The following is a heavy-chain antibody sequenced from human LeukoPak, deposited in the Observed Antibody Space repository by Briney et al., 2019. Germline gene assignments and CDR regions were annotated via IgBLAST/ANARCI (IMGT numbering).Heavy chain of an antibody. Sequence: PGGSLRLSCAASGFTFSSYGMSWVRQAPGKGVEWVSAISGSGGSTYYADSVKGRFTISRDNSKNTLYLQMNSLRAEDTAVYYCAKGQSWYYYDTPHDWGQGTLVTVSS. CDR1: GFTFSSYG. D-gene: IGHD3-22*01. J-gene: IGHJ4*02. CDR2: ISGSGGST. CDR3: AKGQSWYYYDTPHD. V-gene: IGHV3-23*01.